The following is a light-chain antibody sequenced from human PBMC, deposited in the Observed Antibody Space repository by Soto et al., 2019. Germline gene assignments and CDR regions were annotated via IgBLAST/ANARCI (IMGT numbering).Light chain of an antibody. V-gene: IGKV3-11*01. CDR2: DAS. J-gene: IGKJ2*01. CDR1: QSVSSY. Sequence: EIVLTQSPATLSLSPGERATLSCRASQSVSSYLAWYQQKPGQAPRLLIYDASNRATGIPGRFSGSGSGTDFTLTISSLEPEDFAVYYCQQRSNWPGTFGHGTKLEIK. CDR3: QQRSNWPGT.